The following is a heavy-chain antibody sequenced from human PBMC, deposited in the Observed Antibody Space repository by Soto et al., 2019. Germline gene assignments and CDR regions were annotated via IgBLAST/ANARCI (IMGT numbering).Heavy chain of an antibody. CDR2: TYYRSNWRH. D-gene: IGHD6-19*01. Sequence: PSQTLSLTCAISGDSVSSNTAAWNWIRSSPSRGLEWLGRTYYRSNWRHDYAVSVKSRITVNPDTSKNHFSLQLNSVTPDDTAVYYCARGLMWAGTRYYFDYWGQGTLVTVSS. J-gene: IGHJ4*02. CDR1: GDSVSSNTAA. CDR3: ARGLMWAGTRYYFDY. V-gene: IGHV6-1*01.